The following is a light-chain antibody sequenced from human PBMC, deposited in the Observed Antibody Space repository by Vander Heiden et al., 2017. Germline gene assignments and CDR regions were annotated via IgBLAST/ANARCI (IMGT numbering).Light chain of an antibody. CDR2: DDS. V-gene: IGLV3-21*02. CDR1: HIESNS. J-gene: IGLJ2*01. Sequence: YVLTQPPSVAVAPGATARITCGGDHIESNSVNWYQQGPGRAPVLVVFDDSDRPSGIPGRFSGSNSLNTATLTISRVEGGDEADYYCHVWDSLSDHVVFGGGTKLTVL. CDR3: HVWDSLSDHVV.